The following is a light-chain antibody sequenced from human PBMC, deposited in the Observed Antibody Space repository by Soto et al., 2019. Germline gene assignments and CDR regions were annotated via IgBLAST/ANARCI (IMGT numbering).Light chain of an antibody. CDR1: QGISSA. CDR2: DAS. V-gene: IGKV1-13*02. Sequence: AIQLTQSPSSLSASVGDRVTITCRASQGISSALAWYQQKPGKAPKLLIYDASSLESGVPSRFSGSGTGTDFTLTISRLQPEDFATYYCQQFNSYPVTFGGGTKVEIK. J-gene: IGKJ4*01. CDR3: QQFNSYPVT.